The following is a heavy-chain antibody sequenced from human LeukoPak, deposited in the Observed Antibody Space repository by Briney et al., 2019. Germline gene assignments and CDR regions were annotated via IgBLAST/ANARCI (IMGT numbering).Heavy chain of an antibody. D-gene: IGHD4-17*01. CDR2: ISIISSII. J-gene: IGHJ4*02. Sequence: GGSLRLSCAASGFTFSSYSMNWVRQAPGKGLEWVSYISIISSIIYYAASVKGRFTISRDNAKNSLYLQMNSLRAEDTAVYYCARVNYGDYLPSFDYWGQGTLVTVSS. V-gene: IGHV3-48*01. CDR1: GFTFSSYS. CDR3: ARVNYGDYLPSFDY.